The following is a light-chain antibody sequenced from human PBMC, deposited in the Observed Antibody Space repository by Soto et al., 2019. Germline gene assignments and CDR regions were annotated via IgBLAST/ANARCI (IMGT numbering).Light chain of an antibody. CDR1: SSDVGGYNY. V-gene: IGLV2-14*01. Sequence: QSALTQPASVSGSPGQSITISCTGTSSDVGGYNYVSWYQQHPGKAPKVMIYEVSNRPSGVSNRFSGSKSGNMASLTISGLQAEDEADYYCSSYTSSSTLVFGTRTKVTVL. J-gene: IGLJ1*01. CDR2: EVS. CDR3: SSYTSSSTLV.